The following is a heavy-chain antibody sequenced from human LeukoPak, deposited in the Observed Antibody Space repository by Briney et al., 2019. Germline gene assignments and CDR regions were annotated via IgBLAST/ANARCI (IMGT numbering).Heavy chain of an antibody. CDR2: ISGSGGST. J-gene: IGHJ4*02. CDR3: AKFRVAATLFLDY. CDR1: GFTFSSYA. Sequence: GGSLRLSCAASGFTFSSYAMSWVRQAPGRGLEWVSAISGSGGSTYYADSVKGRFTISRDNSKNTLYLQMNSLRAEDTAVYYCAKFRVAATLFLDYWGQGTLVTVSS. V-gene: IGHV3-23*01. D-gene: IGHD2-15*01.